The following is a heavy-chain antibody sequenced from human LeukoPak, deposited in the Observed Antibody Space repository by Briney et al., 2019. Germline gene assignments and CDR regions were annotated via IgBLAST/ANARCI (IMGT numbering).Heavy chain of an antibody. J-gene: IGHJ3*02. Sequence: ASVKVSCKASGYTFTSYYMHWVRQAPGQGLEWMGIINPSGGSTSYAQKFQGRVTMTRDTSTSTVYMELSSLRSEDTAVYYCARGVDTGSVADDAFDTWGQGTMVTVSS. CDR2: INPSGGST. CDR3: ARGVDTGSVADDAFDT. V-gene: IGHV1-46*01. CDR1: GYTFTSYY. D-gene: IGHD5-18*01.